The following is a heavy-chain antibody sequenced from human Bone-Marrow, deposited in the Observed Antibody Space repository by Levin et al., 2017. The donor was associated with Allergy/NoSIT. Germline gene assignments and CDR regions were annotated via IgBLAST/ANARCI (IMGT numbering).Heavy chain of an antibody. CDR1: GFNFSAYA. J-gene: IGHJ4*02. D-gene: IGHD3-3*02. Sequence: GGSLRLSCAASGFNFSAYAMNWVRQAPGKGLEWVSHISASAHRTYYADSVRGRFTISRDNSENMVYVQMNSLRVEDTAVYSCVKDSISTTWGLGYWGEGTLVTVSS. CDR3: VKDSISTTWGLGY. CDR2: ISASAHRT. V-gene: IGHV3-23*01.